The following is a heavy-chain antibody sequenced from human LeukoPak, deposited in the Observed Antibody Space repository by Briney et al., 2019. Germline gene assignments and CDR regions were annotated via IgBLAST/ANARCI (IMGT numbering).Heavy chain of an antibody. V-gene: IGHV3-23*01. Sequence: PGGSLRLSCAASGFTFSSYDMSWVRQAPGKGLEWVSAISGSGGSTYYADSVKGRFTISRDNSKNTLYLQMNSLRAEDTAVYYCAKVHDYSNYGTPCDYGGQGTLVTVSS. CDR2: ISGSGGST. CDR1: GFTFSSYD. D-gene: IGHD4-11*01. CDR3: AKVHDYSNYGTPCDY. J-gene: IGHJ4*02.